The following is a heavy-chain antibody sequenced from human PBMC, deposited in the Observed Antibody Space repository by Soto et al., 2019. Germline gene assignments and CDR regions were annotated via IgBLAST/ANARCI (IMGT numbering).Heavy chain of an antibody. CDR1: GHSLTDLS. CDR2: FDPEEGEI. CDR3: ATTRTTYVYDFDS. Sequence: GASVKVSCKVAGHSLTDLSMHWVRQGPGRGLEWLGGFDPEEGEIIYAQNFQGRTRLTEDTSTDTAFMELNSLKSEDTAIYYCATTRTTYVYDFDSWGQGTLVTVSS. J-gene: IGHJ4*02. D-gene: IGHD3-16*01. V-gene: IGHV1-24*01.